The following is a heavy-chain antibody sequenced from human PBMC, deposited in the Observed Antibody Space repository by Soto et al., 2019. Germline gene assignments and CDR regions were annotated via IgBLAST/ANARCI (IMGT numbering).Heavy chain of an antibody. CDR2: IIPIFGTA. CDR1: GGTFSSYA. V-gene: IGHV1-69*01. D-gene: IGHD6-6*01. CDR3: ANEDPYSSSSYYYGMDV. J-gene: IGHJ6*02. Sequence: QVQLVQSGAEVKKPGSSVKVSCKASGGTFSSYAISWVRQAPGQGLEWMGGIIPIFGTANYAQKFQGRVTITADESTSTAYMELSSLRSEDTAVYYCANEDPYSSSSYYYGMDVWGQGTTVTVSS.